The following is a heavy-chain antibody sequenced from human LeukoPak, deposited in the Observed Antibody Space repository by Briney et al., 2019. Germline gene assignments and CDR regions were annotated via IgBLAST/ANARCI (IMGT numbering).Heavy chain of an antibody. V-gene: IGHV4-34*01. CDR3: ASLVAAAGNY. J-gene: IGHJ4*02. CDR1: GGSFSGYY. CDR2: INHSGST. Sequence: PSETLSLTCAVYGGSFSGYYWSWIRQPPGKGLEWIGEINHSGSTNYNPSLKSRVTISVDTSKNQFSLKLSSVTAADMAVYYCASLVAAAGNYWGQGTLVTVSS. D-gene: IGHD6-13*01.